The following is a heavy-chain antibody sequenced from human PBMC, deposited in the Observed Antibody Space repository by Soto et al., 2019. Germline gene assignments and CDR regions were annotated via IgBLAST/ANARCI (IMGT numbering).Heavy chain of an antibody. CDR1: GGTFSSYA. CDR3: ATPHYYDILTGYSPAYYYGMDV. V-gene: IGHV1-69*13. D-gene: IGHD3-9*01. J-gene: IGHJ6*02. Sequence: SVKVSCKASGGTFSSYAISWVRQAPGQGLEWMGGIIPIFGTANYAQKFQGRVTITADESTSTAYMELSSLRSEDTAVYYCATPHYYDILTGYSPAYYYGMDVWGQGTTVTVS. CDR2: IIPIFGTA.